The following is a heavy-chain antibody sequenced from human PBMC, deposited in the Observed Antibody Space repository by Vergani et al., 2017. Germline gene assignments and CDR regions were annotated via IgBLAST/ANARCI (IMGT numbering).Heavy chain of an antibody. CDR2: IITSFVTT. Sequence: QVQLVQSGAEVKKPGSSVKVSCKVSGGPFKNSAFSWVRQVPGQGLEWMGRIITSFVTTDYAQKFQGRFTIIADEFTKTVDMQLSNLRSEDTAVYYYAKDLGRYSGCGENWFDPWGQGTLVTVSS. D-gene: IGHD5-12*01. J-gene: IGHJ5*02. V-gene: IGHV1-69*13. CDR3: AKDLGRYSGCGENWFDP. CDR1: GGPFKNSA.